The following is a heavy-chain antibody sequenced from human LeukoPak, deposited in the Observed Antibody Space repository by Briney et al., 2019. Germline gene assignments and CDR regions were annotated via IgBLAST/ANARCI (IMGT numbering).Heavy chain of an antibody. CDR2: TYYSGST. CDR1: GGSISSGGCY. Sequence: SETLSLTCTVSGGSISSGGCYWSWIRQHPGKGLEWIGYTYYSGSTYYNPSLKSRVTISVDTSKNQFSLKLSSVTAADTAVYYCARDCGSGGSCGEAFDIWGQGTMVTVSS. J-gene: IGHJ3*02. D-gene: IGHD2-15*01. CDR3: ARDCGSGGSCGEAFDI. V-gene: IGHV4-31*03.